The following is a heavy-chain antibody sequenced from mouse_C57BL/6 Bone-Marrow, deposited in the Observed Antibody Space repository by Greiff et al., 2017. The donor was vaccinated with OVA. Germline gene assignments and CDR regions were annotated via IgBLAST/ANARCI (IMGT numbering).Heavy chain of an antibody. CDR3: ARGGTDD. D-gene: IGHD3-3*01. J-gene: IGHJ2*01. CDR2: IYPGSGNT. V-gene: IGHV1-76*01. CDR1: GYTFTDYY. Sequence: VKLQESGAELVRPGASVKLSCKASGYTFTDYYINWVKQRPGQGLEWIARIYPGSGNTYYNEKFKGKATLTAEKSSSTAYMQLSSLTSEDSAVYFCARGGTDDWGQGTTLTVSS.